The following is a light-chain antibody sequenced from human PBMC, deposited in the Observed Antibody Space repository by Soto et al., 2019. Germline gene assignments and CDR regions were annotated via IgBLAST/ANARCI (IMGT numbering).Light chain of an antibody. CDR1: SSDIGTYNY. CDR2: EVN. Sequence: QSVLTQPASVSGSPGQSITISCAGTSSDIGTYNYVSWYQQHPGEAPKLIIYEVNRRPSGVSDRFFASKSDNTATLTISGLQAEDEADYYCTSYTTTNTWMFGGGTQLTVL. J-gene: IGLJ3*02. CDR3: TSYTTTNTWM. V-gene: IGLV2-14*01.